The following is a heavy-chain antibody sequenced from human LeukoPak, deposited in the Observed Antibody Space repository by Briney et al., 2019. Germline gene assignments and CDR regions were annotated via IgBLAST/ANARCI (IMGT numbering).Heavy chain of an antibody. D-gene: IGHD1-26*01. J-gene: IGHJ4*02. V-gene: IGHV4-38-2*02. Sequence: PSETLSLTCTVFGYSISSGYYWGWIRQPPGKGLEWIGSIYHSGSTYYNPSLKSRVTISVDTSKNQFSLKLSSVTAADTAVYYCARRKWELRRKTYGLDYWGQGTLVTVSS. CDR3: ARRKWELRRKTYGLDY. CDR1: GYSISSGYY. CDR2: IYHSGST.